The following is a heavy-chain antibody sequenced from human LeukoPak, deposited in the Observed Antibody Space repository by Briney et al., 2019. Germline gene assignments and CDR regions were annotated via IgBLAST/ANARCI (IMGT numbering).Heavy chain of an antibody. CDR2: INNDGSTT. CDR3: TTTPNGAFDF. CDR1: TLTSSSYW. J-gene: IGHJ4*02. Sequence: GGSLRLSCTASTLTSSSYWMHWVRQAPGKGLVWVSRINNDGSTTNYADSVKGRFTISRDNAKNTLYLRMSSLRAEDTAVYYCTTTPNGAFDFRGQGTLVTVSS. D-gene: IGHD1-26*01. V-gene: IGHV3-74*01.